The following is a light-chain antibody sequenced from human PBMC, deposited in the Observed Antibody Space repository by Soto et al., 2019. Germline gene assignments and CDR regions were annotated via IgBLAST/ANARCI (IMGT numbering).Light chain of an antibody. CDR3: QQYNKVPYT. V-gene: IGKV1-33*01. J-gene: IGKJ2*01. CDR1: QDTDNY. Sequence: DIQMTQSPSSLSASVGDRVSISCQANQDTDNYLNWYHQKPGKAPRLVIYDTSTLEIGVPSRFGGSRSGTKFTVTISGLQPEDVGTYYCQQYNKVPYTFGQGTKVEMK. CDR2: DTS.